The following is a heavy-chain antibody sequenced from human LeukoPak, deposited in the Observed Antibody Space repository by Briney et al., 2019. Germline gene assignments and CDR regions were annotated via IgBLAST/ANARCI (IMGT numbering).Heavy chain of an antibody. CDR2: ISGSGGST. D-gene: IGHD3-3*01. J-gene: IGHJ6*02. CDR1: GFTFSSYA. V-gene: IGHV3-23*01. Sequence: GGSLRLSCADSGFTFSSYAMSWVRQAPGKGLEWVSAISGSGGSTYYADSVKGRFTISRDNSKNTLYLQMNSLRAEDTAVYYCAKGMEWSSYYYYGMDVWGQGTTVTVSS. CDR3: AKGMEWSSYYYYGMDV.